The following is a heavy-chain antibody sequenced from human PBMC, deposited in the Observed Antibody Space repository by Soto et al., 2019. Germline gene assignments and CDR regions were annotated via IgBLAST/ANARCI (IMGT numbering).Heavy chain of an antibody. D-gene: IGHD6-13*01. CDR3: ARGSSSSWYVDY. J-gene: IGHJ4*02. CDR1: GGSFSGYN. Sequence: QVQLQQWGAGLLKPSETLSLTCAVYGGSFSGYNWSWIRQPPGKGLEWIGEINHSGSTNYNPSLKSRVTISVDTSKNQFSLKLSSVTAADTAVYYCARGSSSSWYVDYWGQGTLVTVSS. V-gene: IGHV4-34*01. CDR2: INHSGST.